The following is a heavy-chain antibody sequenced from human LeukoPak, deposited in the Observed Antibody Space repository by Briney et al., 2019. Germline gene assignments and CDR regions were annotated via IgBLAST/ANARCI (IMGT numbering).Heavy chain of an antibody. J-gene: IGHJ4*02. Sequence: KAGGSLRLSCAASGFTFSDYYMSWIRQAPGKGLEWVSYISSSSSYTNYADSVKGRFTISRDNAKNSLYLQMNSLRAEDTAVYYCARNGRGYGSGSYYKPTPYYFDYWGQGTLVTVSS. CDR3: ARNGRGYGSGSYYKPTPYYFDY. D-gene: IGHD3-10*01. V-gene: IGHV3-11*03. CDR2: ISSSSSYT. CDR1: GFTFSDYY.